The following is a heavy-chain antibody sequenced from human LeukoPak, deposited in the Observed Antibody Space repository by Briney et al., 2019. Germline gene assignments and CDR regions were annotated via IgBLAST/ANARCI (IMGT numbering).Heavy chain of an antibody. Sequence: GGSLRLSCAASGFTVSNNYMSWVSQAPGKGLEWVSFIYSGGSTYDADSVKGRFTISRHNSKNTLNLEMNSLTAEDTAVYFCARASVVGGFDYWGQGTLVTVSS. CDR2: IYSGGST. V-gene: IGHV3-66*01. J-gene: IGHJ4*02. D-gene: IGHD2-15*01. CDR3: ARASVVGGFDY. CDR1: GFTVSNNY.